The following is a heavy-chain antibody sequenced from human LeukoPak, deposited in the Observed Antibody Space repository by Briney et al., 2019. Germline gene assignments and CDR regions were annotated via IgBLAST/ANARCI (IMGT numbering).Heavy chain of an antibody. CDR3: ASTNYYDADY. CDR2: IYYSGST. Sequence: SETLSLTCTVSGGSFSSSNHYWGWIRQPPGKGLEWIASIYYSGSTYYNPPLKSRVTISVDTSKNQFSLKLSSVTAADTAVYYCASTNYYDADYWGQGTLVTVSS. D-gene: IGHD3-22*01. J-gene: IGHJ4*02. CDR1: GGSFSSSNHY. V-gene: IGHV4-39*07.